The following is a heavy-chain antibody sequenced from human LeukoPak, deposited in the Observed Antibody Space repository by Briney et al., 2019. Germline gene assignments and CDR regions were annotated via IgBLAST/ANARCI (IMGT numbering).Heavy chain of an antibody. D-gene: IGHD3-22*01. V-gene: IGHV3-7*01. Sequence: GGSLRLSCAASGFTFNRYWMSWVRQAPGKELQWVANIKQDGSAKYYVDSVKGRFTISRDNSKNSLYLQMNSLRAEDTAVYYCARDSRTFYDSSGYYLWYFDYWGQGTLVTVSS. CDR2: IKQDGSAK. CDR1: GFTFNRYW. J-gene: IGHJ4*02. CDR3: ARDSRTFYDSSGYYLWYFDY.